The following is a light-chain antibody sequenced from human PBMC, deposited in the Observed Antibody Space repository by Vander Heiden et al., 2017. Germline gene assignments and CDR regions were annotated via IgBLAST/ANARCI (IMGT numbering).Light chain of an antibody. Sequence: QSVLTQPPSASGTPWQRVTISCSGSSTNIGSNTVSWYQQLPGTAPKLLIYSNNQRPSGVPDRFSGSKSGTSASLAISGLQSEDEADYYCAAWDDSLNGPVVFGGGTKLTVL. CDR3: AAWDDSLNGPVV. CDR1: STNIGSNT. J-gene: IGLJ2*01. CDR2: SNN. V-gene: IGLV1-44*01.